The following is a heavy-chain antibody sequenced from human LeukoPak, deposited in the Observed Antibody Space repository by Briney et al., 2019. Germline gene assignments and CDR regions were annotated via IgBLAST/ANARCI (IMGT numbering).Heavy chain of an antibody. D-gene: IGHD2-15*01. V-gene: IGHV1-46*01. Sequence: ASVKVSCKASGYTLTTYYMYWVRQAPGQGLEWMGTINPSSGSASYAQRFQGRFTMRSDTSARRVYMDMSSLTSEYTAVYYCARDLDSGRYRGYFQYWGQGTLVSVSS. CDR1: GYTLTTYY. CDR3: ARDLDSGRYRGYFQY. J-gene: IGHJ1*01. CDR2: INPSSGSA.